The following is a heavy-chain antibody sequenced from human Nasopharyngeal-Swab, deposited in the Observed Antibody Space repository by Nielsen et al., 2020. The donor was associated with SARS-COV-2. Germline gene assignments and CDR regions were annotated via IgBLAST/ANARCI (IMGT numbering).Heavy chain of an antibody. Sequence: GSLRLSCAVYGGSFSAKYWTWIRQPPGKGLEWIGEINHDGSTNYNPSLKSRVALSVDTSKNQFSLKLTSVTAADTAVYYCARGHDYGEDWGQGTLVTVSS. V-gene: IGHV4-34*01. D-gene: IGHD4-17*01. CDR1: GGSFSAKY. CDR3: ARGHDYGED. J-gene: IGHJ4*02. CDR2: INHDGST.